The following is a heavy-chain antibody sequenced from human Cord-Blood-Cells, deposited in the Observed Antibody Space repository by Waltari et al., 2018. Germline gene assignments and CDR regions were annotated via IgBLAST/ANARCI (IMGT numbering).Heavy chain of an antibody. Sequence: QVQLQESGPGLVKPSETLSLTCAVSGYSISSGYYWGWIRQPPGKGLEWIGSIYHSGSTYYNPFLKSRVTISVDTSKNQFSLKLSSVTAADTAVYYCARDFGTVTTPYYYYGMDVWGQGTTVTVSS. V-gene: IGHV4-38-2*02. J-gene: IGHJ6*02. D-gene: IGHD4-4*01. CDR1: GYSISSGYY. CDR3: ARDFGTVTTPYYYYGMDV. CDR2: IYHSGST.